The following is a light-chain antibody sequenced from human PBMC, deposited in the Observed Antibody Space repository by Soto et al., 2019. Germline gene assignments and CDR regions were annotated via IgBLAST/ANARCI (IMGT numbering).Light chain of an antibody. Sequence: QSVLTQPPSVSGAPGQRVTISCTGSSSNIGAGYDVHWYQQLPGTAPKLLIYGNNNRPSGVPDRFSDSKSGTSASLAITGLQAEDEADYYCQSYESSLSVVFGGGTKVTVL. CDR3: QSYESSLSVV. CDR1: SSNIGAGYD. CDR2: GNN. V-gene: IGLV1-40*01. J-gene: IGLJ2*01.